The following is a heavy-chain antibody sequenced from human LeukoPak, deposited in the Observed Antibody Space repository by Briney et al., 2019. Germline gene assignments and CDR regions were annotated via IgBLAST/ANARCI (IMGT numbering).Heavy chain of an antibody. CDR1: GFTFSSYA. V-gene: IGHV3-23*01. Sequence: GGSLRLSCAASGFTFSSYAMSWVRQAPGKGLEWVSAISGSGGSTYYADSVKGRFTISRDDSKNTLYLQMNSLRAEDTAVYYCAKDQRIPAAIRHFDYWGQGTLVTVSS. J-gene: IGHJ4*02. CDR2: ISGSGGST. D-gene: IGHD2-2*02. CDR3: AKDQRIPAAIRHFDY.